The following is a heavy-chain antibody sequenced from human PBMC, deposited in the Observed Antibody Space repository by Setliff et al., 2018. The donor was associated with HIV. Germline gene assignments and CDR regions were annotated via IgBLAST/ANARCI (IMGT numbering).Heavy chain of an antibody. Sequence: GGSLRLSCSASGFTFSSYAMHWVRQAPGKGLEWVSSISSSSTYTFYADSVKGRFTISRDNSKNTLYLQMNSLRAEDTAVYYCASPKDYGDFPPVGYFDYWGQGTLVTVS. J-gene: IGHJ4*02. CDR2: ISSSSTYT. CDR1: GFTFSSYA. D-gene: IGHD4-17*01. CDR3: ASPKDYGDFPPVGYFDY. V-gene: IGHV3-21*04.